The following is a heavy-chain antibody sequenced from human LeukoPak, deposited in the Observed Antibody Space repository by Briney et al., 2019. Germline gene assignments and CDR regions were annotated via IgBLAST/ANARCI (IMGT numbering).Heavy chain of an antibody. D-gene: IGHD6-6*01. J-gene: IGHJ4*02. V-gene: IGHV3-21*01. Sequence: GGSLRLSCAASGFTFSSYSMNWVRQAPGKGLEWVSSISSSSSYIYYADSVKGRFTISRDNAKNSLYLQMNSLRAEDTAVYYCARDRPLRLFGYWGQGTLVTVSS. CDR1: GFTFSSYS. CDR2: ISSSSSYI. CDR3: ARDRPLRLFGY.